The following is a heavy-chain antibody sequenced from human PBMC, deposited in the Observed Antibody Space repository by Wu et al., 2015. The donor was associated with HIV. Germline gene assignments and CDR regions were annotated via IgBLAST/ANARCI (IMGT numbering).Heavy chain of an antibody. V-gene: IGHV1-69*11. CDR1: GGTFGTFP. CDR3: ARDLEISAAGFPNAFHM. D-gene: IGHD6-13*01. CDR2: IIPIVQTA. J-gene: IGHJ3*02. Sequence: QVQVVQSGAEVKKPGSSVKVSCKTSGGTFGTFPINWIRQAPGQGLEWMGRIIPIVQTADYAQRFQGRVTITADESTDTAYLEVNSLKLEDTAMYYCARDLEISAAGFPNAFHMWGQGTMVTVSS.